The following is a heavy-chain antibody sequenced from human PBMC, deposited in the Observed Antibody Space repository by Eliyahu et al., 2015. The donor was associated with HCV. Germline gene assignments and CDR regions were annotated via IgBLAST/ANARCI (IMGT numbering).Heavy chain of an antibody. D-gene: IGHD2-15*01. Sequence: EVQLVESGGGSVQPGGSLRLSCAASGFTFSSYWMHWVRQAPGKGLVWVSRIKGDGSSRNYADSVKGRFTISRDNAKNTLYLEMNSLRAEDTAVYYCASEICSGGTCYSFAYWGQGTLVTVSS. J-gene: IGHJ4*02. CDR3: ASEICSGGTCYSFAY. V-gene: IGHV3-74*01. CDR2: IKGDGSSR. CDR1: GFTFSSYW.